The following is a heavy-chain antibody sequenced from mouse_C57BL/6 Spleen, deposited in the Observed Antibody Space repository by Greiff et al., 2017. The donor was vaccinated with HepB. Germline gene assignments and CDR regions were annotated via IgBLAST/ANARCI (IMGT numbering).Heavy chain of an antibody. CDR2: IYPGDGDT. V-gene: IGHV1-82*01. D-gene: IGHD2-4*01. CDR1: GYAFSSSW. J-gene: IGHJ3*01. CDR3: ARGYDYDNAWFAY. Sequence: QVQLKESGPELVKPGASVKISCKASGYAFSSSWMNWVKQRPGTGLEWIGRIYPGDGDTNYNGKFKGKATLTADKSSSTAYMQLSSLTSEDSAVYFGARGYDYDNAWFAYWGQGTLVTVSA.